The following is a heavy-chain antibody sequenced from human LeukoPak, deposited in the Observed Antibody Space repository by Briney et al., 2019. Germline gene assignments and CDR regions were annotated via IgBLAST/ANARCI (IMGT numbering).Heavy chain of an antibody. J-gene: IGHJ4*02. D-gene: IGHD3-22*01. V-gene: IGHV3-53*01. CDR3: AGYDTSGYYLNY. CDR1: GFTVSSNY. CDR2: IYSDGTT. Sequence: GGSLRLSCAASGFTVSSNYMTWVRQAPGKGLEWVSFIYSDGTTYYADSVKGRFTISRDNSKNTPFLQMNSLRAEDTAVYYCAGYDTSGYYLNYWGQGTLVTVSS.